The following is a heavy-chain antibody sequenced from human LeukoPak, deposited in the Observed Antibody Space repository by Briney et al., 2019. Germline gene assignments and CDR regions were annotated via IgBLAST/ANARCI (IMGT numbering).Heavy chain of an antibody. J-gene: IGHJ3*02. V-gene: IGHV4-39*07. Sequence: PSETLSLICTVSGGSISTSSYYWGWVRQPPGKGLEWIGNIFYSGSTYYSPSLKSRFPISLDTSRYQFSLKLKSVTTAGTAVYYFAKSVGYGLVDIWGQGTMVTVSS. CDR2: IFYSGST. D-gene: IGHD3-10*01. CDR3: AKSVGYGLVDI. CDR1: GGSISTSSYY.